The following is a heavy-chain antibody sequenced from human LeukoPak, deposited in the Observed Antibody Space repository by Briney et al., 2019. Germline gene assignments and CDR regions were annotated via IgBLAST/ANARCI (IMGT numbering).Heavy chain of an antibody. V-gene: IGHV4-61*01. Sequence: ASETLSLTCTVSGGSISSSSYYWGWIRQPPGKGLEWIGYIYYSGSTNYNPSLKSRVTISVDTSKNQFSLKLSSVTAADTAVYYCARDPGYSSGYDAFDIWGQGTMVTVSS. CDR3: ARDPGYSSGYDAFDI. J-gene: IGHJ3*02. D-gene: IGHD6-19*01. CDR2: IYYSGST. CDR1: GGSISSSSYY.